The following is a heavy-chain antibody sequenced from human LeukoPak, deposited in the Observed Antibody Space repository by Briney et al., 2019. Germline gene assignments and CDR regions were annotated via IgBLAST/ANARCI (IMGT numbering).Heavy chain of an antibody. CDR2: ISGGMGHT. V-gene: IGHV3-23*01. CDR3: AKCYDILTGYFDY. CDR1: GFTFSSYA. D-gene: IGHD3-9*01. Sequence: GGSLRLSCAASGFTFSSYAMSWVRQAPGKGLEWVSAISGGMGHTYYASYAVCVEVWFTISRDNSKNPLYLQMKSLRAEDTAVYYCAKCYDILTGYFDYWGQGTLVTVSS. J-gene: IGHJ4*02.